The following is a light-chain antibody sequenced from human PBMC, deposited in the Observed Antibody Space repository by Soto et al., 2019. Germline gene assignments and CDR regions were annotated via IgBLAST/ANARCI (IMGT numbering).Light chain of an antibody. CDR3: SSYAGSNKI. Sequence: QSALTQPPSASGSPGQSVTISCTGTSSDVGGYNYVSWYQQHPGKAPKLMMYEVTKRPSEVPDRFSGSKSGTTASLTVSGLQAEDEADYYCSSYAGSNKIFGGGTKLTVL. CDR1: SSDVGGYNY. CDR2: EVT. V-gene: IGLV2-8*01. J-gene: IGLJ2*01.